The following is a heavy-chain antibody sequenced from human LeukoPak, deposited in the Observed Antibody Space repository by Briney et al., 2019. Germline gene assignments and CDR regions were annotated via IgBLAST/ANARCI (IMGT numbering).Heavy chain of an antibody. Sequence: SETLSLTCTVSGGSISSGGYYWSWIRQPPGKGLEWIGEINHSGSTNYNPSLKSRVTISVDTSKNQFSLKLSSVTAADTAVYYCARAEFCAGGDCYSFDYWGQGTLVTVSS. D-gene: IGHD2-21*02. CDR1: GGSISSGGYY. CDR2: INHSGST. CDR3: ARAEFCAGGDCYSFDY. J-gene: IGHJ4*02. V-gene: IGHV4-39*07.